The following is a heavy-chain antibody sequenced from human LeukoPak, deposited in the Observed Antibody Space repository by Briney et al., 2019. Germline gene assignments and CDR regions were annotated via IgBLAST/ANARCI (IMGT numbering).Heavy chain of an antibody. Sequence: PSETLSLTCTVSGGSISSYYWSWIRQPAGKGLEWIGRIYTSGSTNYNPSLKSRVTMSVDTSKNQFSLKLSSVTAADTAVYYCARVGVVPGTSAWGWFDPWGQGTLVTVSS. V-gene: IGHV4-4*07. D-gene: IGHD2-2*01. J-gene: IGHJ5*02. CDR3: ARVGVVPGTSAWGWFDP. CDR2: IYTSGST. CDR1: GGSISSYY.